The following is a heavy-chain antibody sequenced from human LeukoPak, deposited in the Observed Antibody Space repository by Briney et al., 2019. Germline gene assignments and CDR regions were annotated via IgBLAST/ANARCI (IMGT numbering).Heavy chain of an antibody. J-gene: IGHJ3*02. D-gene: IGHD3-22*01. CDR2: INPNSGGT. CDR3: ARGGHYCDSSGYEDDAFDI. Sequence: ASVKVSCKASGYTFTGYYMHWVRQAPGQGLEWMGWINPNSGGTNYAQKFQGRVTMTRDTSISTAYMELSRLRSDDTAVYYCARGGHYCDSSGYEDDAFDIWGQGTMVTVSS. CDR1: GYTFTGYY. V-gene: IGHV1-2*02.